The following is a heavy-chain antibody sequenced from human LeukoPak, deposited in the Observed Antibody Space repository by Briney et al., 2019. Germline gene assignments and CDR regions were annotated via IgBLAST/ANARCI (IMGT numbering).Heavy chain of an antibody. V-gene: IGHV4-34*01. D-gene: IGHD6-19*01. Sequence: WETLSLTCAVYGGSFSGYYWSWIRQPPGKGLEWIGEINHSGSTNYNPSLKSRVTISVDTSKNQFSLKLSSVTAADTAVYYCARGRRSYAWLVLKYYFDYWGQGTLVTVSS. CDR2: INHSGST. CDR3: ARGRRSYAWLVLKYYFDY. J-gene: IGHJ4*02. CDR1: GGSFSGYY.